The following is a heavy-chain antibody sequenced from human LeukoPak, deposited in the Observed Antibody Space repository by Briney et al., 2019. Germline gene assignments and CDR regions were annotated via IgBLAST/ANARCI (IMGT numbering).Heavy chain of an antibody. V-gene: IGHV3-53*01. D-gene: IGHD3-9*01. Sequence: GGSLRLSCAASGFTVSSNYMSWARQAPGKGLEWVSVIYSGGSTYYADSVKGRFTISRDNSKNTLYLQMNSLRAEDTAVYYCARRYFDWLLYGMDVWGKGTTVTVSS. CDR2: IYSGGST. J-gene: IGHJ6*04. CDR3: ARRYFDWLLYGMDV. CDR1: GFTVSSNY.